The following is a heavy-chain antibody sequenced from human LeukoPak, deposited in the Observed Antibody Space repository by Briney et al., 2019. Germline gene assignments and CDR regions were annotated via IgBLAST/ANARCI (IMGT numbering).Heavy chain of an antibody. V-gene: IGHV3-23*01. CDR2: ISGSGGST. D-gene: IGHD3-10*01. CDR3: ARDLSPVVRASPMGY. J-gene: IGHJ4*02. Sequence: GGSLRLSCAASGFTFSSYAMSWVRQAPGKGLAWVSGISGSGGSTYYAESVKGRFTISRDNSNNTLYLQMNSLRAEDTAVYYCARDLSPVVRASPMGYWGQGTPVTVSS. CDR1: GFTFSSYA.